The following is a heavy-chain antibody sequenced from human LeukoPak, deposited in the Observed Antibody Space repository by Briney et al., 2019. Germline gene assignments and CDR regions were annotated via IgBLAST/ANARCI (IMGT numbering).Heavy chain of an antibody. D-gene: IGHD6-19*01. CDR1: GFTFSSYS. CDR3: ARGLPSSGWPDY. CDR2: ISSSGSTI. Sequence: GGSLRLSCAASGFTFSSYSMNWVRQAPGKGLEWVSYISSSGSTIYYADSVKGRFTISRDNAKNSLYLQMNSLRAEDTAVYYCARGLPSSGWPDYWGQGTLVTVSS. V-gene: IGHV3-48*04. J-gene: IGHJ4*02.